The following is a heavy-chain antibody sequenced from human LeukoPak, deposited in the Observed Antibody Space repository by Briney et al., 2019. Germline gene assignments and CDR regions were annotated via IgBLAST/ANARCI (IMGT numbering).Heavy chain of an antibody. Sequence: PGGSLRLSCAASGFIFSSHHMHWVRQPPGKGLEWVSSISYDDSFIYYGNSMKGRFTISRDNANNLLYLQMNSLRAEDTAVYYCARGTAWSPLDLDHWGQGIPVTVSS. D-gene: IGHD2-21*02. J-gene: IGHJ4*02. CDR3: ARGTAWSPLDLDH. V-gene: IGHV3-21*01. CDR2: ISYDDSFI. CDR1: GFIFSSHH.